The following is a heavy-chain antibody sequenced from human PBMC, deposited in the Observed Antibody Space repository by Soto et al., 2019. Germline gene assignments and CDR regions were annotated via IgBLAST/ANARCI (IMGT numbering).Heavy chain of an antibody. CDR3: ARDDYYDSSGAFPYYFDY. Sequence: GGSLRLSCAASGFTLSSYSMNWVRQAPGKGLEWVSSISSSSSYIYYADSVKGRFTISRDNAKNSLYLQMNGLRAEDTAVYNCARDDYYDSSGAFPYYFDYWGQGTLVTVSS. J-gene: IGHJ4*02. V-gene: IGHV3-21*01. CDR1: GFTLSSYS. CDR2: ISSSSSYI. D-gene: IGHD3-22*01.